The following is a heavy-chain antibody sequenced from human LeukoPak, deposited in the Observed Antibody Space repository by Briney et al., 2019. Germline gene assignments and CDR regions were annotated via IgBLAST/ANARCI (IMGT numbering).Heavy chain of an antibody. J-gene: IGHJ4*02. D-gene: IGHD6-19*01. CDR1: GFTFSSYA. CDR3: ARDWEAGFDY. Sequence: QPGRSLRLSCAASGFTFSSYAMHWVRQAPGKGLEWVAVISYDGSNKYYADSVKGRFTISRDNAKNSLYLQMNSLRAEDTAVYYCARDWEAGFDYWGQGTLVTVSS. CDR2: ISYDGSNK. V-gene: IGHV3-30-3*01.